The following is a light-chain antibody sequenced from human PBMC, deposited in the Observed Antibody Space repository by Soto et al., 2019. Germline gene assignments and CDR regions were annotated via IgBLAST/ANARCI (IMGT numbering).Light chain of an antibody. Sequence: EIVMTQSPATLSVSPGERATLSCRASQRVSSNLAWYQQKPGQAPRLLIYGASTRATGIPVRFSGSGSGTEFTITISSLQSEDFAVYYCQQYNIWPPWTFGRGSKVEIK. J-gene: IGKJ1*01. CDR2: GAS. CDR3: QQYNIWPPWT. V-gene: IGKV3-15*01. CDR1: QRVSSN.